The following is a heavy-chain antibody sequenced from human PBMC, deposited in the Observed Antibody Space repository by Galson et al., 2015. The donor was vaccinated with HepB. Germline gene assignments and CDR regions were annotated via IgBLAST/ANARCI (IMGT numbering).Heavy chain of an antibody. CDR1: GFTFSSYG. V-gene: IGHV3-30*18. CDR3: AKDYGRSVTTITTTDY. J-gene: IGHJ4*02. CDR2: ISYDGSNK. Sequence: SLRLSCAASGFTFSSYGMHWVRQAPGKGLEWVAVISYDGSNKYYADSVKGRFTISRDNSKNTLYLQMNSLRAEDTAVYYCAKDYGRSVTTITTTDYWGQGTLVTVSS. D-gene: IGHD4-11*01.